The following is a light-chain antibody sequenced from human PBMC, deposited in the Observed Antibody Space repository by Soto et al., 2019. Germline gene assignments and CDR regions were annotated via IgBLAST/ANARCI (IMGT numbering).Light chain of an antibody. CDR3: QQYYNWPLT. CDR1: QNIHTN. CDR2: GAS. V-gene: IGKV3-15*01. J-gene: IGKJ5*01. Sequence: EIVMTQSPATLSLSPGERATLSCRAGQNIHTNLAWYQQKPGQAPRLLFYGASTCAAGLPARFSGSGSGTEFTLTINSLQAEDCAVYYCQQYYNWPLTFGQGTRLEIQ.